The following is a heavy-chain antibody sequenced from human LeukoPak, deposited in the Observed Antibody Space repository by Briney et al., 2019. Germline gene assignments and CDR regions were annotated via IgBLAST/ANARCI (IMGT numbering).Heavy chain of an antibody. D-gene: IGHD5-24*01. Sequence: GETFEIPCQASAYNFIHYGSAGVGQLPGRGLVWMGIIYVGGSDSRYRPSFQGHVVLSVDKSTSTAYLQWSSLKVSATAMYCCARRERFMDVWGKGPTVTVS. J-gene: IGHJ6*03. CDR3: ARRERFMDV. CDR2: IYVGGSDS. V-gene: IGHV5-51*02. CDR1: AYNFIHYG.